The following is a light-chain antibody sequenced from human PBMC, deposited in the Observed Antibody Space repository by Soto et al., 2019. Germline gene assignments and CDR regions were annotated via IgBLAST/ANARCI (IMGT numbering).Light chain of an antibody. CDR3: QHYGTSAL. CDR1: HSVSDSY. Sequence: EIVLPQSPGTLSLSPGERATLSCRASHSVSDSYLAWYQQKPGQAPRLLIYASSRATGIPDRFSGSGSGTDFTLTISRLEPEDFAVYYCQHYGTSALFGPGTKVDIK. CDR2: AS. J-gene: IGKJ3*01. V-gene: IGKV3-20*01.